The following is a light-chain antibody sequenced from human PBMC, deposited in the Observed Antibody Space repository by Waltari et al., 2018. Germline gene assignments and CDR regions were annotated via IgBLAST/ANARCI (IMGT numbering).Light chain of an antibody. Sequence: QAGLTQPPSVSKGLRQTATLTCTGNNHNVGNQGPLWLQQHQGHPPKLLSYRNNNRPSAISERFSASRSGNTASLTITELQPEDEADYYCSTWDISLNTHVFGTGTKVTVL. CDR1: NHNVGNQG. CDR3: STWDISLNTHV. CDR2: RNN. V-gene: IGLV10-54*04. J-gene: IGLJ1*01.